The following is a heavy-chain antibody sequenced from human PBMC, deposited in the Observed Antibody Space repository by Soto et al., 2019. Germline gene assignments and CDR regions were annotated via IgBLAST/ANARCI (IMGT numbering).Heavy chain of an antibody. CDR2: MNPNSGNT. J-gene: IGHJ6*02. CDR3: AREGVRGMDV. Sequence: QVQLVQSGAEVKKPGASVKVSCKASGYTFTSYAITWVRQATGQGLEWMGWMNPNSGNTGYAQKFQGRVTMTRNTSKSTADMERSSRRSEDTAGYECAREGVRGMDVWGQGTTVTVSS. V-gene: IGHV1-8*01. CDR1: GYTFTSYA. D-gene: IGHD3-16*01.